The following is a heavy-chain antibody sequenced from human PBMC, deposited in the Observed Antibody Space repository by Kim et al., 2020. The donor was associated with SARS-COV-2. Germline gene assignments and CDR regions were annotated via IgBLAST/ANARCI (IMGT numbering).Heavy chain of an antibody. CDR3: ARRSGSFTILEI. V-gene: IGHV5-51*01. D-gene: IGHD1-26*01. J-gene: IGHJ4*02. Sequence: RYSPSFQGQVTISADKSISTAYLQWSSLKASDTAMYYCARRSGSFTILEIWGQGTLVTVSS.